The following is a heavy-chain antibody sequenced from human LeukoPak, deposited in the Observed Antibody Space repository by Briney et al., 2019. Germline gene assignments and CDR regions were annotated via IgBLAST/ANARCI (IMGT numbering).Heavy chain of an antibody. CDR2: ISSSSTTI. CDR3: ATGVRYFDY. J-gene: IGHJ4*02. D-gene: IGHD3-10*01. V-gene: IGHV3-48*02. Sequence: PGGSLRLSCSASGFTFSAYAMHWVCQAPGKGLEWISYISSSSTTIYYADSVKGRFTISRDNAKSSLFLQMNSLRDEDTAVYYCATGVRYFDYWGQGTLVTVSS. CDR1: GFTFSAYA.